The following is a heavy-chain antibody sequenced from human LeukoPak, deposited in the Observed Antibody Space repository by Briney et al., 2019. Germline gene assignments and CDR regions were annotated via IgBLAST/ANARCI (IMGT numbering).Heavy chain of an antibody. CDR3: AELGITMIGGV. CDR2: ISSSGSTI. D-gene: IGHD3-10*02. J-gene: IGHJ6*04. Sequence: GGSLRLSCAASGFYFSTYSMNWVRQAPGKGLEGVSYISSSGSTIYYSDSVKGRVTLSRDNAKNSLYLQMNSLRAEDKAVYYCAELGITMIGGVWGKGTTVTISS. CDR1: GFYFSTYS. V-gene: IGHV3-48*04.